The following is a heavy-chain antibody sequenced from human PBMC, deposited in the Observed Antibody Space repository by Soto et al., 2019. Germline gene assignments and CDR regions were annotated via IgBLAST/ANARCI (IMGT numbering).Heavy chain of an antibody. CDR1: GYTFTGYY. D-gene: IGHD2-2*01. CDR3: AREASVLIPAAQPSRFDS. CDR2: INPNSGGT. V-gene: IGHV1-2*04. J-gene: IGHJ4*02. Sequence: ASVKVSCKASGYTFTGYYMHWVRQAPGQGLEWMGWINPNSGGTNYAQKFQGWVTMTRDTAASTAYMELRILRSADTALYYCAREASVLIPAAQPSRFDSWGQGTLVTVSS.